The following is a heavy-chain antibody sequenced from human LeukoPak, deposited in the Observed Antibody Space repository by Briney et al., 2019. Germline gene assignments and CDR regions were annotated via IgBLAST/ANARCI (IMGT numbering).Heavy chain of an antibody. CDR1: GDSGSSNSAA. Sequence: SQTLSLTFAISGDSGSSNSAAWNWIRHSPSRGLEWLGRTYYRSKWYNDYAVSVKSRITINPDTSKNQFSLKLSSVTAADTAVYYCARVYYSNSYDYWYFDLWGRGNLVTVSS. CDR2: TYYRSKWYN. V-gene: IGHV6-1*01. D-gene: IGHD6-13*01. CDR3: ARVYYSNSYDYWYFDL. J-gene: IGHJ2*01.